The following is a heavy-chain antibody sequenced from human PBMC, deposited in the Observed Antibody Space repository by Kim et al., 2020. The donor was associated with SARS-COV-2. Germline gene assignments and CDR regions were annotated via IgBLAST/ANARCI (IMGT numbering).Heavy chain of an antibody. J-gene: IGHJ6*02. D-gene: IGHD3-16*01. Sequence: SETLSLTCAVYGGSFSGYYWSWIRQPPGKGLEWIGEINHSGSTNYNPSLKSRVTISVDTSKNQFSLKLSSVTAADTAVYYCKRAGTFGYYGMDVWGQGTTVTVSS. CDR3: KRAGTFGYYGMDV. V-gene: IGHV4-34*01. CDR2: INHSGST. CDR1: GGSFSGYY.